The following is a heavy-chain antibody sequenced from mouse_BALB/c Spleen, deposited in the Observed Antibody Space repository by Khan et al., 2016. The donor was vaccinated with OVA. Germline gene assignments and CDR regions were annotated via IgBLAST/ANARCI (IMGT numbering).Heavy chain of an antibody. CDR3: ATSYYYGYYFDY. D-gene: IGHD1-1*01. CDR2: ISGDSSTI. Sequence: EVQLQESGGGLAQPGGSRKLSCAASGFTFSSYGMHWVRQAPEKGLEWVAYISGDSSTIYYADTVKGRFTISRDNPKNTLFLQMTSLMSEDTAMYYCATSYYYGYYFDYWGPGTTLTVSS. J-gene: IGHJ2*01. CDR1: GFTFSSYG. V-gene: IGHV5-17*02.